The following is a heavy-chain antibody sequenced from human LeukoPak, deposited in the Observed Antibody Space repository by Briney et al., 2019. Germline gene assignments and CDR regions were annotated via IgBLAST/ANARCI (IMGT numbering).Heavy chain of an antibody. V-gene: IGHV4-31*03. Sequence: PSETLSLTCTVSGGSISSGGYYWSWIRQHPGKGLEWIGYIYYSGSTYYNPSLKSRVTISVDTSKNQFSLKLSSVTAADTAVYYCARSWDDAFDIWGQGTMVTVSS. CDR3: ARSWDDAFDI. CDR2: IYYSGST. D-gene: IGHD6-13*01. J-gene: IGHJ3*02. CDR1: GGSISSGGYY.